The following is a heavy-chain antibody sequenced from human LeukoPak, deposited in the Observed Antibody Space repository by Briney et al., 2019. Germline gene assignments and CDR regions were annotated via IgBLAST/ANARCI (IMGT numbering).Heavy chain of an antibody. J-gene: IGHJ6*02. CDR1: GFTFSSYG. CDR2: ISYDGSNK. D-gene: IGHD3-3*01. Sequence: PGGSLRLSCAASGFTFSSYGMHWVRQAPGKGLEWVAVISYDGSNKYYADSVKGRFTISRDNSKNTLYLQMNSLRAEDTAVYYCAKDGTITIFGTSYGMDVWGQGTTVTVSS. V-gene: IGHV3-30*18. CDR3: AKDGTITIFGTSYGMDV.